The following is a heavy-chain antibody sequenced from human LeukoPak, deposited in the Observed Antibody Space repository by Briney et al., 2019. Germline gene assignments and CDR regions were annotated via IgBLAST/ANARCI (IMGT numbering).Heavy chain of an antibody. V-gene: IGHV3-23*01. J-gene: IGHJ4*02. Sequence: QPGGSLRLSCAASGLTFSSYAMSWVRQAPGKGLEWVSAISGSGGSTYYADSVKGRFTISRDNSKNTLYLQMNSLRAEDTAVYYCAKDPLYGSGSYYNVWGQGTLVTVSS. CDR3: AKDPLYGSGSYYNV. D-gene: IGHD3-10*01. CDR2: ISGSGGST. CDR1: GLTFSSYA.